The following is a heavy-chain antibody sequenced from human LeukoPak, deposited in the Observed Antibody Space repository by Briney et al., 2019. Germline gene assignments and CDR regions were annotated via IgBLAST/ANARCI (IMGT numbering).Heavy chain of an antibody. CDR3: ARLGRYCSGSTCYPTNFGN. Sequence: SETLSLTCTVSSGSISDYYWSWIRQPPGKGLEWIGYVYYSGSTNYNPSPRSRVTISEDTSKNQFSLNLSSVTAADTAVYYCARLGRYCSGSTCYPTNFGNWGQGTLVTVSS. CDR1: SGSISDYY. V-gene: IGHV4-59*08. J-gene: IGHJ4*02. D-gene: IGHD2-15*01. CDR2: VYYSGST.